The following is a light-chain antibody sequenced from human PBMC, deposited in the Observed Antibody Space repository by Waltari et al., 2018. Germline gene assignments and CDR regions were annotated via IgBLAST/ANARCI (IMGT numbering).Light chain of an antibody. CDR3: LQYNSHPWT. CDR2: ATS. CDR1: QGIKNN. V-gene: IGKV1-17*01. Sequence: IQMTQSPPPLPAPVEDRITITCRASQGIKNNLGWYQQKAGKAPKRLIYATSTLQSGVPSRFSGSGSGTEFTLTIRGLQPEDFATYYCLQYNSHPWTFGQGTKVEI. J-gene: IGKJ1*01.